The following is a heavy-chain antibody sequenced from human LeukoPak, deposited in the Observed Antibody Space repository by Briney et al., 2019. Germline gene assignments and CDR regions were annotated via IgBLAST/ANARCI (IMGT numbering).Heavy chain of an antibody. Sequence: SQTLSLTCTVSGGSISSGDYYWSWIRQPPGKGPEWIGYIYYSGSTYYNPSLKSRVAISVDTSKNQFSLKLSSVTAADTAVYYCVVGFGAYWGQGTLVTVSS. V-gene: IGHV4-30-4*08. CDR1: GGSISSGDYY. J-gene: IGHJ4*02. CDR2: IYYSGST. CDR3: VVGFGAY. D-gene: IGHD3-10*01.